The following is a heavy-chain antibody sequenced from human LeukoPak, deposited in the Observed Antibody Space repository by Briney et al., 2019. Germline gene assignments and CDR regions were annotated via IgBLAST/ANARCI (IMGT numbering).Heavy chain of an antibody. D-gene: IGHD1-1*01. CDR3: AKDHFDGTTAWYYYGMDV. Sequence: GGSLRLSCAASGFTFSSYAMSWVRQDPGKGLEWVSAISGSGGSTYYADSVKGRFTISRDSSKNTLYLQMNSLRAEDTAVYYCAKDHFDGTTAWYYYGMDVWGQGTTVTVSS. J-gene: IGHJ6*02. V-gene: IGHV3-23*01. CDR2: ISGSGGST. CDR1: GFTFSSYA.